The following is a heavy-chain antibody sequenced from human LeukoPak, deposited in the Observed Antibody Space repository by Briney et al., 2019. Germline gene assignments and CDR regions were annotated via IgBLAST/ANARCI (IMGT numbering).Heavy chain of an antibody. V-gene: IGHV3-74*01. Sequence: GGSLRLSCAASGFTFTSYWMHWDRQAPGKGLVWVSRINGDGSSTNYADSVKGRFTVSRDNAKNTVYLQMNSLRAEDKAVYYCARPLGATSLSGSYYGWGQGTLVTVSS. CDR2: INGDGSST. D-gene: IGHD1-26*01. CDR1: GFTFTSYW. J-gene: IGHJ4*02. CDR3: ARPLGATSLSGSYYG.